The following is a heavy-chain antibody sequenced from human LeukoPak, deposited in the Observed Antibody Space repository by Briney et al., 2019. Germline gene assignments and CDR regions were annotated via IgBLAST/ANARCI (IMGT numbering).Heavy chain of an antibody. D-gene: IGHD3-10*01. CDR2: INPGGGGT. Sequence: ASVKVSCKASGYTFTNYYMHWVRQAPGQGLEWMGLINPGGGGTSYPQKFQDRVTVTRDTSTSTVYMELSSLKSEDTAVYYCARLWFGEEENFDYWGQGTLVIVSS. V-gene: IGHV1-46*01. CDR1: GYTFTNYY. J-gene: IGHJ4*02. CDR3: ARLWFGEEENFDY.